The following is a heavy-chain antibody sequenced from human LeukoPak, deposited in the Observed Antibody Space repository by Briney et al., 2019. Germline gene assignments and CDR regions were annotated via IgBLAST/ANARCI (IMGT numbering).Heavy chain of an antibody. CDR1: GFSLSTSGVG. J-gene: IGHJ6*02. CDR2: TYWDDDK. Sequence: ESGPTLVKPTQTLTLTCTFSGFSLSTSGVGVGWIRQPPGKALEWLAFTYWDDDKRYSPSLKSRLTITKDTSKNQVVLTLTNMDPVDTATYYCVHTHLSNYFSVMDVWGQGTTVTVSS. V-gene: IGHV2-5*02. CDR3: VHTHLSNYFSVMDV.